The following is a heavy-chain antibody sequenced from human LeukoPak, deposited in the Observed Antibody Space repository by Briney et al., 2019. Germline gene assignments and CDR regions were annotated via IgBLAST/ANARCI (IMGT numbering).Heavy chain of an antibody. CDR2: ISYDGSNK. CDR1: GFTFSNHA. Sequence: GGSLRLSCAVSGFTFSNHAMHWVRQAPGKGLEWVAVISYDGSNKYYADSVKGRFTISRDNSKNTLYLQMNSLRAEDTAAYYCAREQWSRQYFDYWGQGTLVTVSS. V-gene: IGHV3-30*19. J-gene: IGHJ4*02. D-gene: IGHD6-19*01. CDR3: AREQWSRQYFDY.